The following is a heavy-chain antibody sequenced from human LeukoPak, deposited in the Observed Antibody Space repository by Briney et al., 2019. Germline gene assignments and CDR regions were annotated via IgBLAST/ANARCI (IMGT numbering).Heavy chain of an antibody. D-gene: IGHD3-22*01. J-gene: IGHJ5*02. Sequence: ASVKVSCKASGYTFTGYYMHWARQAPGQGLEWMGWINPNSGGTNYAQKFQGRVTMTRDTSISTAYMELSRLRSDDTAVYYCARDLYYYDSSGYYYYRWFDPWGQGTLVTVSS. CDR2: INPNSGGT. V-gene: IGHV1-2*02. CDR3: ARDLYYYDSSGYYYYRWFDP. CDR1: GYTFTGYY.